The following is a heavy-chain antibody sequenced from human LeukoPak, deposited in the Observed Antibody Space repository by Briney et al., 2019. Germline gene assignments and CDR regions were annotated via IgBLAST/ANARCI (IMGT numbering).Heavy chain of an antibody. CDR2: MNPNSGNT. CDR3: ARDYYDSRGYYYRFDY. J-gene: IGHJ4*02. D-gene: IGHD3-22*01. Sequence: ASVKVSCKASGYTFTSYDINWVRQATGQGLEWMGWMNPNSGNTGYAQKFQGRVTITRNTSISTAYMELSSLRSEDTAVYYCARDYYDSRGYYYRFDYWGQGTLVTVSS. V-gene: IGHV1-8*03. CDR1: GYTFTSYD.